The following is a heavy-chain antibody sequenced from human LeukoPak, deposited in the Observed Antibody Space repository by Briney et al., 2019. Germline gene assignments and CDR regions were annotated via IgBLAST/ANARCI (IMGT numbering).Heavy chain of an antibody. J-gene: IGHJ4*02. CDR3: ARGADSGDYTQFY. CDR1: GYAFNTFA. V-gene: IGHV7-4-1*02. CDR2: INTKTGNP. D-gene: IGHD4-17*01. Sequence: ASVKISCKGSGYAFNTFALHWVRQAPGRGLEWMGWINTKTGNPSYARGFTGRFVVSLDTSVTTTYLQINSLKPEDTAFYFCARGADSGDYTQFYWGQGSLVSVSS.